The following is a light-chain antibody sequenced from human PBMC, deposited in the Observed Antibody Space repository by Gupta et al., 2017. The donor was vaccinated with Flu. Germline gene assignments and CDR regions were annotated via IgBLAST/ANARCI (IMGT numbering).Light chain of an antibody. CDR3: QQYNSSPQT. CDR2: GAS. Sequence: GTLYLSTGERATRSCRARQSVRSRYLAWYQQKSGQAPRLLIYGASSRATGIPDRFSGSGSGTDFTLSISRLEPEDFAVYYCQQYNSSPQTFGQGTKMEIE. J-gene: IGKJ2*01. V-gene: IGKV3-20*01. CDR1: QSVRSRY.